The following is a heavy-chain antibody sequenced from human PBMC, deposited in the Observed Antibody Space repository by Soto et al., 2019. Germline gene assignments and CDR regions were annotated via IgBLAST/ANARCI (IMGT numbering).Heavy chain of an antibody. J-gene: IGHJ6*02. V-gene: IGHV3-30*18. CDR1: GFNFRSYG. CDR3: AKGLYSGYEVSYYYAIDV. D-gene: IGHD5-12*01. CDR2: ISYDGSNK. Sequence: PGGSLRLSCAAFGFNFRSYGMHWVRQAPGRGLEWVAAISYDGSNKYYVDSVKGRFTISRDNSKNTLYLQVNSLRAEDTAVYYCAKGLYSGYEVSYYYAIDVWGQGTTVTVSS.